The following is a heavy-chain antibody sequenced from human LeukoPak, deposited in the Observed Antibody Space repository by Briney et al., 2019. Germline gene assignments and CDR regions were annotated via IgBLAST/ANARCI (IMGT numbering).Heavy chain of an antibody. CDR1: GFTFSSYS. D-gene: IGHD1-26*01. V-gene: IGHV3-21*01. CDR3: ARDRGSYAVDY. J-gene: IGHJ4*02. Sequence: NPGGSLRLSCAASGFTFSSYSMNWVRQAPGKGLELVSSISSSSKYIYYSDSLKGRFTISRDNAKNSLYLQMNSQRAEDTAVYYCARDRGSYAVDYWGQGTLVTVSS. CDR2: ISSSSKYI.